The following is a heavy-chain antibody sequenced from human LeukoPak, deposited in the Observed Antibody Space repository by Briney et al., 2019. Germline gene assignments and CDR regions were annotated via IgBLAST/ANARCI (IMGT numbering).Heavy chain of an antibody. CDR1: GSRFTDYW. J-gene: IGHJ4*02. Sequence: GASLQISCKASGSRFTDYWIGWVRQLPGKGLEWMGFIYPGDSDTRYSPSFQGQVTISADKSISTAYLQWSSLKASDTAMYYCARGDAYYYDSSGYYSYWGQGTLVTVSS. CDR3: ARGDAYYYDSSGYYSY. D-gene: IGHD3-22*01. V-gene: IGHV5-51*01. CDR2: IYPGDSDT.